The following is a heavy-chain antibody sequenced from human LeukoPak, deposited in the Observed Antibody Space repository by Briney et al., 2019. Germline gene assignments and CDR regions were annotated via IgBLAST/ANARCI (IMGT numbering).Heavy chain of an antibody. J-gene: IGHJ4*02. V-gene: IGHV1-2*02. Sequence: GASVKVSCKASGYTFTGYYLHWVRQAPGQGLERMGWNDPNSGGTNYAQKFQGRVTMTRDTSISTAYMELSRLRSDDTAVYYCARGHSDLDYWGQGTLVTVSS. D-gene: IGHD2-21*02. CDR3: ARGHSDLDY. CDR1: GYTFTGYY. CDR2: NDPNSGGT.